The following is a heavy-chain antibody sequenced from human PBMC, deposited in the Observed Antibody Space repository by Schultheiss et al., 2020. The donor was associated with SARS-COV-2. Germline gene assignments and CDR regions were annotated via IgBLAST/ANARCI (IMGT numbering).Heavy chain of an antibody. Sequence: GGSLRLSCAASGFTVSSNYMSWVRQAPGKGLEWVSVIYSGGSTYYADSVKGRFTISRDNSKNTLYLQMNSLRAEDTAVYYCAKVDSSLDELGAGWWGQGTLVTVSS. J-gene: IGHJ4*02. CDR2: IYSGGST. CDR1: GFTVSSNY. CDR3: AKVDSSLDELGAGW. D-gene: IGHD1-26*01. V-gene: IGHV3-66*01.